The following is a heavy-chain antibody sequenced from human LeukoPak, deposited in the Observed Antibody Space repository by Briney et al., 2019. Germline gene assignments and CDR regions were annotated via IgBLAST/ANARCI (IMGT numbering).Heavy chain of an antibody. CDR1: GFTFSGSA. J-gene: IGHJ4*02. Sequence: GGSLRLSCAASGFTFSGSAMHWVRQASGKGLEWVGRIRSKANSYATAYAASVKGRFTISRDDSKNTAYLQMNSLKTEDTAVYYCTGSYYDFWSGYYIGYWGQGTLVTVSS. CDR3: TGSYYDFWSGYYIGY. V-gene: IGHV3-73*01. CDR2: IRSKANSYAT. D-gene: IGHD3-3*01.